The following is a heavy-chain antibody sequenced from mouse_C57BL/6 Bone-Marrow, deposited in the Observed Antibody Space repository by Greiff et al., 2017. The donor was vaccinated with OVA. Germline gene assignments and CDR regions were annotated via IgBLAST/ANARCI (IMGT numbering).Heavy chain of an antibody. CDR2: IDPSDSET. V-gene: IGHV1-52*01. Sequence: QVQLQQPGAELVRPGSSVKLSCKASGYTFTSYWMHWVKQRPIQGLEWIGNIDPSDSETHYNQKFKDKATLTVDKSSSTAYMQLSSLTSEDSAVDYCAVYSNYGGFFAYWGQGTLVTVSA. D-gene: IGHD2-5*01. CDR1: GYTFTSYW. CDR3: AVYSNYGGFFAY. J-gene: IGHJ3*01.